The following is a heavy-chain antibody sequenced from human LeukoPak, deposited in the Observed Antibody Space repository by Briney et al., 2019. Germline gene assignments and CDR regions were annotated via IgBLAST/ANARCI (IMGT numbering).Heavy chain of an antibody. CDR1: GFTFSSCS. V-gene: IGHV3-21*04. CDR3: ARAFPERYFDWLPLGTFDY. CDR2: ISSSSSYI. Sequence: GGSLRLSCAASGFTFSSCSMNWVRQAPGKGLEWVSFISSSSSYIYYADSVKGRFTISRHNAKNSLYLQMNSLRSDDTAVYYCARAFPERYFDWLPLGTFDYWGQGTLVTVSS. J-gene: IGHJ4*02. D-gene: IGHD3-9*01.